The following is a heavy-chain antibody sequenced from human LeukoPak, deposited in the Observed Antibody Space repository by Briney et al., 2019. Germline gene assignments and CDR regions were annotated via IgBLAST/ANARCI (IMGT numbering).Heavy chain of an antibody. Sequence: GGSLRLSCAASGFTFSTYWMSWVRQAPGKGLEWVANINQGGSEKSYVDSVKGRFTISRDNAKKSLYLQMNSLRAEDTAVYYCARDRVNYFDYWGQGTLVTVSS. J-gene: IGHJ4*02. CDR1: GFTFSTYW. V-gene: IGHV3-7*01. CDR2: INQGGSEK. CDR3: ARDRVNYFDY. D-gene: IGHD3-10*01.